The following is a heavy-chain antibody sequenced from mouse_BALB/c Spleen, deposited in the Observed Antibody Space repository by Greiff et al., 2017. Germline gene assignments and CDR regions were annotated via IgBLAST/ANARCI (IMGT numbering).Heavy chain of an antibody. CDR3: SRSYDYSMDY. CDR1: GYTFTNYW. Sequence: QVHVKQSGAELVRPGTSVKISCKASGYTFTNYWLGWVKQRPGHGLEWIGDIYPGGGYTNYNEKFKGKATLTADTSSSTTYMHLSSLTSEDSAVYFCSRSYDYSMDYWGQGTSVTVSS. CDR2: IYPGGGYT. D-gene: IGHD6-5*01. V-gene: IGHV1-63*02. J-gene: IGHJ4*01.